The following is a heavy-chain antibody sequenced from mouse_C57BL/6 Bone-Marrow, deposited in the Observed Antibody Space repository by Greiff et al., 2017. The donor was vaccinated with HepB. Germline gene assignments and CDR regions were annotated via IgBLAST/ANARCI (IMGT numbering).Heavy chain of an antibody. CDR2: ISGGGGNT. CDR3: ARDDFAWFAY. J-gene: IGHJ3*01. V-gene: IGHV5-9*01. Sequence: EVQLVESGGGLVKPGGSLKLSCAASGFTFSSYTMSWVRQTPEKRLEWVATISGGGGNTYYPDSVKGRFTISRDNAKNTLYLQMSSLRSEDTALYYCARDDFAWFAYWGQGTLVTVSA. D-gene: IGHD2-4*01. CDR1: GFTFSSYT.